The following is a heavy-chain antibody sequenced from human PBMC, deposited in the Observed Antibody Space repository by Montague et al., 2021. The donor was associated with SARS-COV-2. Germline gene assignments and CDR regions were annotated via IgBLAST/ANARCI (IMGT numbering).Heavy chain of an antibody. D-gene: IGHD3-22*01. CDR2: INQSGST. V-gene: IGHV4-34*01. CDR3: ARVAGGYYHDSSAYFDY. CDR1: GGSFSGYY. J-gene: IGHJ4*02. Sequence: SETLSLTCAVYGGSFSGYYWSWIRQPPGKGLEWIGEINQSGSTNXNPSLKSRVTLSVDTSKKQFSLKLSSLTAADTAVYYYARVAGGYYHDSSAYFDYWGQGSLVTVSS.